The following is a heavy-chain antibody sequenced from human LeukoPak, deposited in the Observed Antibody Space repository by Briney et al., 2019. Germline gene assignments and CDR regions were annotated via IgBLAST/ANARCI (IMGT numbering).Heavy chain of an antibody. CDR1: GGSFSGYY. CDR3: ARGASSWNNDY. V-gene: IGHV4-34*01. Sequence: PSETLSLTCAVYGGSFSGYYWSWIRQPPGKGLEWIGEINHSGSTNYNPSLKSRVTISVDTSKNQISLELKSVTAADTAVYYCARGASSWNNDYWGQGILVTVSS. D-gene: IGHD6-13*01. CDR2: INHSGST. J-gene: IGHJ4*02.